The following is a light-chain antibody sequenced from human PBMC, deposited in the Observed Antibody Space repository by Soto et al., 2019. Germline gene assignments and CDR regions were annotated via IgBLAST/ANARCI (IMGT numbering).Light chain of an antibody. V-gene: IGKV2D-29*01. CDR2: GVS. CDR3: MQSIKLPYP. CDR1: QSLRHSDGKTY. Sequence: DLVLTQTPLFLSVTPGQPASISCRSTQSLRHSDGKTYFYWFLQKAGQPPQLMIYGVSNRFSGVSYRLSGSESGTDFTLKISRVEADDAGMYYCMQSIKLPYPFGQGTKLEIK. J-gene: IGKJ2*01.